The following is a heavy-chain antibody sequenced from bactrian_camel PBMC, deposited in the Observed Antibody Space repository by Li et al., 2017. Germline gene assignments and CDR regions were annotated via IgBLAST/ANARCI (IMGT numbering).Heavy chain of an antibody. J-gene: IGHJ4*01. CDR1: GFTFSDYT. Sequence: VQLVESGGDLVRPGGSLRLSCAASGFTFSDYTMTWVRQAPGKGLEWVSDLNSSGRSTNYADSVKGRFTISRDNAKRTVYLQMRSLRTGDTALYYCVILVAASYWGPGTQVTVS. V-gene: IGHV3S40*01. CDR3: VILVAASY. CDR2: LNSSGRST. D-gene: IGHD1*01.